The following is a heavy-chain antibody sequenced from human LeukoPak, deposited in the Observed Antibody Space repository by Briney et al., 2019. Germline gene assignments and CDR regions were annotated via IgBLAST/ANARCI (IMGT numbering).Heavy chain of an antibody. Sequence: SETLSLTCTVSGGSTSSGSYYWSWIRQPAGKGLEWIGRIYTSGSTNYNPSLKSRVTISVDTSKNQFSLKLSSVTAADTAAYYCARNGGSSSWYGYFQHWGQGTLVTVSS. CDR3: ARNGGSSSWYGYFQH. CDR2: IYTSGST. V-gene: IGHV4-61*02. J-gene: IGHJ1*01. CDR1: GGSTSSGSYY. D-gene: IGHD6-13*01.